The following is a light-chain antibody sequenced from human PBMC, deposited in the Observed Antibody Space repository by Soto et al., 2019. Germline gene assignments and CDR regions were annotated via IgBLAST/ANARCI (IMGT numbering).Light chain of an antibody. V-gene: IGKV1-39*01. CDR3: QQSFSTPPT. CDR2: TAS. Sequence: DIQMTQSPSSLSASVVDRVTITGLASQSISSFLTWYQQKAGKAPKLLIYTASSLQSGVPSRFSGSGSGTDFTLTISSLQPEDFASYYCQQSFSTPPTFGQGTKVDIK. J-gene: IGKJ1*01. CDR1: QSISSF.